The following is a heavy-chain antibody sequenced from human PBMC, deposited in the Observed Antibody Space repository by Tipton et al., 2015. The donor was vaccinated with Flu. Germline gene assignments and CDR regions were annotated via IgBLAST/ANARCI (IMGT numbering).Heavy chain of an antibody. D-gene: IGHD4-11*01. CDR1: GFTFSSYA. CDR2: ISGSGGST. Sequence: GSLRLSCAASGFTFSSYAMSWVRQAPGKGLEWVSAISGSGGSTYYADSVKGRFTISRDNSKNTLYLQMNSLRAEDTAVYYCAPPIDDYTSFDYWGQGTLVTVSS. CDR3: APPIDDYTSFDY. J-gene: IGHJ4*02. V-gene: IGHV3-23*01.